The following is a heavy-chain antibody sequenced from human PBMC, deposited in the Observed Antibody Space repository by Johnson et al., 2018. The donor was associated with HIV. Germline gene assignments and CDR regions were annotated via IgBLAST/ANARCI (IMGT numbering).Heavy chain of an antibody. CDR2: IKSKTDGGTT. J-gene: IGHJ3*02. CDR3: TTYATMITMYVEIKGGAFDI. V-gene: IGHV3-15*01. D-gene: IGHD3-16*01. CDR1: GFTLSSYW. Sequence: VQLVESGGGLVQPGGSLRLSCGASGFTLSSYWMSWVRQAPGKGLEWIGRIKSKTDGGTTEYAEPVKGRFTISRDDSKNTLYLQMNSLTTEDTAVYYCTTYATMITMYVEIKGGAFDIWGQGTMVTVSS.